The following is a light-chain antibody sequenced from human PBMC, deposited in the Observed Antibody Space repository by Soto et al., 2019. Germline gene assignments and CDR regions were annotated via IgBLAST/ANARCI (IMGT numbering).Light chain of an antibody. CDR1: SSNIGSNT. CDR2: SNN. J-gene: IGLJ3*02. V-gene: IGLV1-44*01. Sequence: QSVLTQPPSASGTPGQRVTISCSGSSSNIGSNTVNWYQQLPRTAPKLLIYSNNQRPSGVPDRFSGSKSGTSASLAISGLQSEDEADYYCAAWDDSLKAGVFGGGTKLTVL. CDR3: AAWDDSLKAGV.